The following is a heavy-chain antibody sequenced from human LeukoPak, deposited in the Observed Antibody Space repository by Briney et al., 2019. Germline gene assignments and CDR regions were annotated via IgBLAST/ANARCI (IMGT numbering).Heavy chain of an antibody. D-gene: IGHD6-19*01. CDR3: AREQSGTRGWYTVDY. CDR2: IRPDGDRT. V-gene: IGHV3-23*01. J-gene: IGHJ4*02. Sequence: GGSLRLSCATSGFTFSTYAITWVRQGPGKGLEWVSAIRPDGDRTYYANSVRGRFTISRDNSKDTVYLQINGLRVEDTAVYYCAREQSGTRGWYTVDYWGQGTLVTVSS. CDR1: GFTFSTYA.